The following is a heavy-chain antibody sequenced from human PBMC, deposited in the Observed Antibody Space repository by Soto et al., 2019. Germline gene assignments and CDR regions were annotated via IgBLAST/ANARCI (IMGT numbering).Heavy chain of an antibody. CDR1: GDSISSNNYY. CDR3: ARHPGYAVPTVYATHYFNY. CDR2: IYYTGST. D-gene: IGHD2-8*01. V-gene: IGHV4-39*01. J-gene: IGHJ4*02. Sequence: QLQLQESGPGLVKPSETLSLTCTVSGDSISSNNYYCAWIRQPPGKGLEWIGSIYYTGSTYYNPSLNSRVAMSVDTSETRFSLRLSSVPAADTAVYYCARHPGYAVPTVYATHYFNYWGQGILVTVST.